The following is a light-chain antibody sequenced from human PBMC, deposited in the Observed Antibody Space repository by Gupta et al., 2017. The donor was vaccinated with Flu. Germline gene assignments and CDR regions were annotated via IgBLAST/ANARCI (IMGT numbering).Light chain of an antibody. J-gene: IGKJ2*01. V-gene: IGKV3-20*01. CDR2: GAS. CDR1: QSVSSSY. Sequence: GTLSLSPGGRATLSCRASQSVSSSYLAWYQQKPGQAPRLLIYGASSRATGIPDRFSGSGSGTDFTLTISRLEPEDFAMYYCQHYGSSPYTFGQGTKLEIK. CDR3: QHYGSSPYT.